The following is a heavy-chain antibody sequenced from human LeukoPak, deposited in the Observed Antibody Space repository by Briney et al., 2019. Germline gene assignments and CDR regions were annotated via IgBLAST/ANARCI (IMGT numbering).Heavy chain of an antibody. D-gene: IGHD1-1*01. CDR2: IYYSGST. CDR3: ARLSWKELDY. J-gene: IGHJ4*02. Sequence: PSETLSLTCTVSGGSISSYYWSWIRQPPVKVLEWIGYIYYSGSTNYNPSLKSRVTISVDTSKNQFSLKLSSVTAADTAVYYCARLSWKELDYWGQGTLVTVSS. V-gene: IGHV4-59*01. CDR1: GGSISSYY.